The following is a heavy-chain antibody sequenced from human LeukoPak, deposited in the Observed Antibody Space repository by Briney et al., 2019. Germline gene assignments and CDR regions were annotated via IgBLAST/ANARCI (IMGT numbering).Heavy chain of an antibody. CDR1: GFTFSDYH. CDR2: ISGSSIYT. Sequence: GGTLRLSCAASGFTFSDYHMTWIRQAPGKGLEWVSYISGSSIYTRYADSVKGRFTISRDNAKNSLYLQMNSLRAEDTALYYCVRDISGYYFDYWGQGTLVTVSS. V-gene: IGHV3-11*05. J-gene: IGHJ4*02. CDR3: VRDISGYYFDY. D-gene: IGHD3-22*01.